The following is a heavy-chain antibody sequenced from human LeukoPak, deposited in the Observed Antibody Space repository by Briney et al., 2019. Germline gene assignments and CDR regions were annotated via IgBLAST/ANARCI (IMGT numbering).Heavy chain of an antibody. CDR2: ISAYNGNT. V-gene: IGHV1-18*01. J-gene: IGHJ6*02. D-gene: IGHD1-26*01. CDR1: GYTFTSYG. Sequence: ASVEVSCKASGYTFTSYGISWVRQAPGQGLEWMGWISAYNGNTNYAQKLQGRVTMTTDTSTSTAYMELRSLRSDDTAVYYCARDHRNSGSYYYYYGMDVWGQGTTVTVSS. CDR3: ARDHRNSGSYYYYYGMDV.